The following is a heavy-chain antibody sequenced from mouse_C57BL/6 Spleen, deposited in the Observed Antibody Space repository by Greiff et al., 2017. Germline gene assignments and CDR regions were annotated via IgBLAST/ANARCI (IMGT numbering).Heavy chain of an antibody. J-gene: IGHJ3*01. CDR1: GYTFTSYW. CDR3: ATFYYGYDVPFAY. V-gene: IGHV1-74*01. Sequence: QVQLQQPGAELVKPGASVKVSCKASGYTFTSYWMHWVKQRPCQGLEWIGRIHPSDSDTNYNQKFKGKATLTVDKSSSTAYMQLSSLTSEDSAVYYCATFYYGYDVPFAYWGQGTLVTVSA. CDR2: IHPSDSDT. D-gene: IGHD2-2*01.